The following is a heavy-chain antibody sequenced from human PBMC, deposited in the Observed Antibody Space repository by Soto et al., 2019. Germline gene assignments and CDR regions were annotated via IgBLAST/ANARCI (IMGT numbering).Heavy chain of an antibody. CDR1: GYNFNTYD. CDR2: MSPSSGNT. Sequence: QVQLVQSGAEVEKPGASVKVSCQASGYNFNTYDINWVRQATGQGLEWRGWMSPSSGNTNYAQKFQGRVTMTRDTSVSTAYMELNSLTSDDTAVYYCALGITPGYDYWGQGTPVTVSS. V-gene: IGHV1-8*02. CDR3: ALGITPGYDY. D-gene: IGHD1-20*01. J-gene: IGHJ4*02.